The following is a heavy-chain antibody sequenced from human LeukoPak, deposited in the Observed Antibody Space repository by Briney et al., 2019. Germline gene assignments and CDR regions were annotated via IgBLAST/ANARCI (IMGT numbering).Heavy chain of an antibody. D-gene: IGHD4-17*01. CDR1: GFTFSSYA. J-gene: IGHJ4*02. V-gene: IGHV3-30*18. Sequence: GGSLRLSCAASGFTFSSYAMSWVRQAPGKGLEWVAVISYDGSNKYYADSVKGRFTISRDNSKNTLYLQMNSLRAEDTAVYYCAKDVATVTTVDYWGQGTLVTVSS. CDR2: ISYDGSNK. CDR3: AKDVATVTTVDY.